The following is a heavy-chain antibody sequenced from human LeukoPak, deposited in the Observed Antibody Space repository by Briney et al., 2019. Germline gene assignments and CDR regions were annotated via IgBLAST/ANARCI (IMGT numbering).Heavy chain of an antibody. CDR1: GYTFTGYY. D-gene: IGHD1-26*01. V-gene: IGHV1-2*02. CDR3: ARRVDSGSYHFDY. J-gene: IGHJ4*02. Sequence: ASVTVSCKASGYTFTGYYMHWVRQAPGQGLEWMGWINPNSGGTNYAQKFQGRVTMTRDTSISTAYMELSRLRSDDTAVYYCARRVDSGSYHFDYWGQGTLVTVSS. CDR2: INPNSGGT.